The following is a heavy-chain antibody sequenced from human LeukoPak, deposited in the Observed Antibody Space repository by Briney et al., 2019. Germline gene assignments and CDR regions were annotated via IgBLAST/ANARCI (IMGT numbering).Heavy chain of an antibody. J-gene: IGHJ4*02. Sequence: GGSLRLSCAASGFTFDDYTMHWVRQAPGKGLEWVSLISWDGGSTYYADSVKGRFTISRDNSKNSLYLQMNSLRAEDTALYYCAKDMVRDGGSYSVGFSDYWGQGTLVTVSS. CDR3: AKDMVRDGGSYSVGFSDY. V-gene: IGHV3-43*01. CDR1: GFTFDDYT. D-gene: IGHD1-26*01. CDR2: ISWDGGST.